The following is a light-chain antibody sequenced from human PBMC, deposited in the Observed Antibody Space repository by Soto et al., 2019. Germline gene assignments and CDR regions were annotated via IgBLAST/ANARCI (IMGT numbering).Light chain of an antibody. V-gene: IGKV1-6*01. Sequence: AIKMTQSPSSLSAYIGDRVTITFRASQGIRDDLGWYRQRPGKAPELLIFAASSLQGGVPSRFSGSGSGTDFTLTISSLQPEDFATYFCLQDYTYPWTFGQGTKVDIK. CDR1: QGIRDD. CDR2: AAS. CDR3: LQDYTYPWT. J-gene: IGKJ1*01.